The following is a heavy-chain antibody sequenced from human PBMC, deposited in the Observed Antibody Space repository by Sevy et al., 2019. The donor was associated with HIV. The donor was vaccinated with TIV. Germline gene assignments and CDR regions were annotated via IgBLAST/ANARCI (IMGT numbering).Heavy chain of an antibody. Sequence: GGSLRLSCPASGFTFSSFGMHWVRQAPGKGLEWVAVIWFDGSNTYYADSVKGRFTISRDIAKNTLHLLMNCLRSEDTAVYYCASDLEFYDSGDYGPAFMPDFWGHGTLVTVSS. V-gene: IGHV3-33*01. D-gene: IGHD4-17*01. CDR3: ASDLEFYDSGDYGPAFMPDF. J-gene: IGHJ4*01. CDR1: GFTFSSFG. CDR2: IWFDGSNT.